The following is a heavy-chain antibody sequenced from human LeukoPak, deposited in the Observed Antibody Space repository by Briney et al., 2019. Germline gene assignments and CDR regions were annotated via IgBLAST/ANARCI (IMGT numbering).Heavy chain of an antibody. V-gene: IGHV3-23*01. D-gene: IGHD3-10*01. CDR3: AKDPMVRGATYDY. Sequence: GGSLRLSCAASGFTVSSNFLTWVRQAPGKGLEWVSAIGPSGRSTYYADSVRGRFTISRDNSKNTLYLQMNSLRAEDTAIYYCAKDPMVRGATYDYWGQGTLVTVSS. CDR2: IGPSGRST. CDR1: GFTVSSNF. J-gene: IGHJ4*02.